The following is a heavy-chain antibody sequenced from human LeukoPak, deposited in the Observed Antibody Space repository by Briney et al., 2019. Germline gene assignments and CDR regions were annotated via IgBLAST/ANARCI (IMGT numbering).Heavy chain of an antibody. Sequence: ASVKVSCKVSGYTLTELSMHWVRQAPGKGLEWMGGFDPEDGETIYAQKFQGRVTMTEDTSTDTAYMELSSLRSKDTAVYYCATRPAARYGMDVWGKGTTVTVSS. V-gene: IGHV1-24*01. CDR3: ATRPAARYGMDV. D-gene: IGHD2-2*01. J-gene: IGHJ6*04. CDR2: FDPEDGET. CDR1: GYTLTELS.